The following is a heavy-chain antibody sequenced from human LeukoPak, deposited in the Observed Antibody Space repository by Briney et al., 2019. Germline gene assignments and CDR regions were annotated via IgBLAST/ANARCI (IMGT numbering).Heavy chain of an antibody. Sequence: GGSLRLSCAASGFTFSSYSMNWVRQAPGKGLEWVSGINWNGGSIGYADSVKGRFTISRDSAKNSLYLQMTSLRAEDMALYYCAKDGGESRDYYFEYWGQGTLVTVSS. V-gene: IGHV3-9*03. CDR1: GFTFSSYS. D-gene: IGHD2-21*01. J-gene: IGHJ4*02. CDR3: AKDGGESRDYYFEY. CDR2: INWNGGSI.